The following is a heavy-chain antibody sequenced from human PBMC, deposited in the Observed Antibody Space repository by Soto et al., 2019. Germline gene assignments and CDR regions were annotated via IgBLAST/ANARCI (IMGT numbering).Heavy chain of an antibody. Sequence: GGSLRLSCAASGFTFSSYWMHWVRQAPGKGLVWVSRINSDGSSTSYADSVKGRFTISRDNAKNTLYLQMNSLRAEDTAVYYCARDITDFWSGYPDLNWFDPWGQGTLVTVSS. CDR3: ARDITDFWSGYPDLNWFDP. CDR1: GFTFSSYW. CDR2: INSDGSST. V-gene: IGHV3-74*01. J-gene: IGHJ5*02. D-gene: IGHD3-3*01.